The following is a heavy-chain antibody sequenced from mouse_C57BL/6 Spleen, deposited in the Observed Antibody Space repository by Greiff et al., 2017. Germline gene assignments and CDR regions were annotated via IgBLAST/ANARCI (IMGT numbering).Heavy chain of an antibody. J-gene: IGHJ2*01. CDR3: ARELLDY. V-gene: IGHV1-82*01. D-gene: IGHD1-1*01. CDR2: IYPGDGDT. Sequence: VQLQQSGPELVKPGASVKISCKASGYAFSSSWMNWVKQRPGKGLEWIGRIYPGDGDTNYNGKFKGKATLTADKSSSTAYMQLSSLTSEHSAVYFCARELLDYWGQGTTLTVSS. CDR1: GYAFSSSW.